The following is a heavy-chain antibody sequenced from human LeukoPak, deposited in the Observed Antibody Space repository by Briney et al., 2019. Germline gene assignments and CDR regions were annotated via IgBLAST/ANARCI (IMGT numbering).Heavy chain of an antibody. V-gene: IGHV3-23*01. D-gene: IGHD6-13*01. J-gene: IGHJ6*02. CDR2: ISGSGGST. CDR1: GFTFSSYA. Sequence: GGSLRLSCAASGFTFSSYAMGWVRQAPGKGLEWVSAISGSGGSTYYADSVKGRFTISRDNSKNTLYPQMNSLRAEDTAVYYCAKDQSSRPYYYGMDVWGQGTTVTVSS. CDR3: AKDQSSRPYYYGMDV.